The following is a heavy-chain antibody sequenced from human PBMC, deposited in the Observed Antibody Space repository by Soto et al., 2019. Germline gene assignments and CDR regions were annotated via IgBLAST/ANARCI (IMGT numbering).Heavy chain of an antibody. V-gene: IGHV2-5*02. CDR2: IYWDEDK. CDR3: AHADSSSWYWDY. Sequence: QITLKESGTPLVNLTQTLTLPCTFSGFSLSTSGVGVGWIRQPPGKALEWLALIYWDEDKRYSPSLKSRLTIPKDTSKNQVVLTMTNMDPVDTATCYCAHADSSSWYWDYWGQGTLVTVSS. D-gene: IGHD6-13*01. J-gene: IGHJ4*02. CDR1: GFSLSTSGVG.